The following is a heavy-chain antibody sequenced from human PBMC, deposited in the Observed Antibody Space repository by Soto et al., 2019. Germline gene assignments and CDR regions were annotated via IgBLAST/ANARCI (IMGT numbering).Heavy chain of an antibody. D-gene: IGHD3-10*01. CDR2: IYHSGST. V-gene: IGHV4-4*02. CDR3: ARDNYGSGSYYSYNWFDP. Sequence: ETLSLTCAVSGGSISSSNWWSWVRQPPGKGLEWIGEIYHSGSTNYNPSLKSRVTISVDKSKNQFSLKLSSVTAADTAVYYCARDNYGSGSYYSYNWFDPWGQGTLVTASS. CDR1: GGSISSSNW. J-gene: IGHJ5*02.